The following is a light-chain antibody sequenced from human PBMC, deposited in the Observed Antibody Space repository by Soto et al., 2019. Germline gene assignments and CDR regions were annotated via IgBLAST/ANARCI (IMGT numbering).Light chain of an antibody. CDR3: QQRSNWPGFT. CDR2: DAS. Sequence: EIVLTQSPATLSLSPGERATLSCRASQSVSSYLAWYHQKPGQAPRLLIYDASNRATGIPARFSGSGSGTDFTLTISSLEREDFAVYYCQQRSNWPGFTFGPGTKVDIK. CDR1: QSVSSY. V-gene: IGKV3-11*01. J-gene: IGKJ3*01.